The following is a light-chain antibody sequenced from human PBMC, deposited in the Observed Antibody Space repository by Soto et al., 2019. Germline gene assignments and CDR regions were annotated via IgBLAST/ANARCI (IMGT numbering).Light chain of an antibody. CDR1: QSVSSSY. J-gene: IGKJ3*01. CDR3: QQYGSSPS. V-gene: IGKV3-20*01. Sequence: EIVLTQSPGTLSLSPGERATLSCRASQSVSSSYLAWYQQKPGQAPRLLIYSASTRATGISDRFSGSGSGTDFTLTISRLEPEDVAVYYCQQYGSSPSFGPGTKVDI. CDR2: SAS.